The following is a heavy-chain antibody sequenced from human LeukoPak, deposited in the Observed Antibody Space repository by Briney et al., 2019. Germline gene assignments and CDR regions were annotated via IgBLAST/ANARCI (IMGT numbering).Heavy chain of an antibody. D-gene: IGHD6-6*01. CDR3: ARQADDSSSSLVYFDY. CDR2: IYYSGTT. J-gene: IGHJ4*02. CDR1: GGSISSHY. V-gene: IGHV4-59*08. Sequence: SETLSLTCAVSGGSISSHYWSCIRQPPGKGLEWIGFIYYSGTTKYNPSLKSRVTISADTSKHQFSLQLSSVTAADTAVYYCARQADDSSSSLVYFDYWGQGTLVTVSS.